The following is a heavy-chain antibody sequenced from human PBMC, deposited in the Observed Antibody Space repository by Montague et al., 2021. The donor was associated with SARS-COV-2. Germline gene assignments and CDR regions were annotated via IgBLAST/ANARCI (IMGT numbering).Heavy chain of an antibody. V-gene: IGHV5-10-1*01. CDR1: GYSFTSYW. J-gene: IGHJ5*02. CDR3: ARRAGSSFIDNWFDP. D-gene: IGHD6-13*01. Sequence: QSGAEVKKPGESLRISCKGSGYSFTSYWISWVRQMPVKGLEWMGRIDPSDSYTNYSPSFQGHVTISADKSISTAYLQWSSLKASDTAMYYCARRAGSSFIDNWFDPWGQGTLVTVSS. CDR2: IDPSDSYT.